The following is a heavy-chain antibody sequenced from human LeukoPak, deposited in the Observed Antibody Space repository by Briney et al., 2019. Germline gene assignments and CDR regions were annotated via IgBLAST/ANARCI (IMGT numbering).Heavy chain of an antibody. J-gene: IGHJ4*02. CDR1: GFTFSSYG. V-gene: IGHV3-33*06. CDR2: IWYDGSNK. Sequence: PGGSLRLSCAASGFTFSSYGMHWVRQAPGKGLKWVAVIWYDGSNKYYADSVKGRFTISRDNSKNTLYLQMNSLRAEDTAVYYCAKDGGWLVHVEGPDYWGQGTLVTVSS. CDR3: AKDGGWLVHVEGPDY. D-gene: IGHD6-19*01.